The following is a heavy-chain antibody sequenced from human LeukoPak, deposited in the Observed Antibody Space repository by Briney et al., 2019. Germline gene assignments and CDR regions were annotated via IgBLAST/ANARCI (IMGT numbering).Heavy chain of an antibody. CDR3: AKRGSYFGGFDY. Sequence: PGGSLRLSCAASGFAFSNFDMSWVRQAPGKGLEWVSAISGSGESTYYAESLKGRFTISRENSKNTLYLQMNGLRVEDTAIYYCAKRGSYFGGFDYWGQGTLLTVPS. CDR2: ISGSGEST. D-gene: IGHD3-10*01. CDR1: GFAFSNFD. J-gene: IGHJ4*02. V-gene: IGHV3-23*01.